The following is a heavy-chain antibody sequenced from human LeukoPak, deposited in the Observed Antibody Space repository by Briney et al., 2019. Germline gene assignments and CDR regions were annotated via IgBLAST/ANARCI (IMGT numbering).Heavy chain of an antibody. CDR1: GFTVSSNY. CDR3: AREEIHIAAFDY. Sequence: AGGSLRLSCAASGFTVSSNYMSWVRQAPGKGLEWVSAIIGSGGLTDYADSVKGRFTISRDNSKNTLYLQMNSLRAEDTAVNYCAREEIHIAAFDYWGQGTLVTVSS. CDR2: IIGSGGLT. J-gene: IGHJ4*02. V-gene: IGHV3-23*01. D-gene: IGHD6-13*01.